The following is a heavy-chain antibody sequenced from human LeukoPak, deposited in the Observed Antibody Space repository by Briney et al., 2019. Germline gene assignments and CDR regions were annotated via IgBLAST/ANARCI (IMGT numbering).Heavy chain of an antibody. CDR1: GXTFSSYS. D-gene: IGHD3-16*01. V-gene: IGHV3-30-3*01. J-gene: IGHJ6*02. Sequence: GGSLRLSCAASGXTFSSYSMHWVRQAPGKGLEWVAVISYDGSSEYYADSVRGRFTISRDNSKNTLYLQMNSLGTEDTAVFYCARHRSDYSIKYYYYYGMDVWGQGTTVTVSS. CDR3: ARHRSDYSIKYYYYYGMDV. CDR2: ISYDGSSE.